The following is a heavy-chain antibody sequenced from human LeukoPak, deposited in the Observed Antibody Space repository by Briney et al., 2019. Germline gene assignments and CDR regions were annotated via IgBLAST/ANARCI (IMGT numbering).Heavy chain of an antibody. V-gene: IGHV3-15*01. J-gene: IGHJ4*02. CDR1: GFTFTSAW. CDR3: ITTTFYYGGKGY. Sequence: GGSLRLSCAASGFTFTSAWMSWVRQAPGKGLEWVGRIKSRNDGGTIDYAAPVKGRFTISRDDSKNTLYVQMNSQRIEDTAVYYCITTTFYYGGKGYWGQGTLVTVSS. CDR2: IKSRNDGGTI. D-gene: IGHD4-17*01.